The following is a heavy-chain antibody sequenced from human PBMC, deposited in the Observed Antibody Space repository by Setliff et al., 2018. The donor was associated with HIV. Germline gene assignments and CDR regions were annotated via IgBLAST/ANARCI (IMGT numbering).Heavy chain of an antibody. CDR2: VYHSGST. J-gene: IGHJ5*02. CDR1: GGSISGSSYY. CDR3: ARDMTNYYDRSGSFGWFAP. D-gene: IGHD3-22*01. Sequence: TSETLYLTCSVSGGSISGSSYYWGWIRQPPGKGLEWIGSVYHSGSTYYNPSLKSRVTISVDKSKNQFSVKLRSVTAADTAVYYCARDMTNYYDRSGSFGWFAPWGQGTPVT. V-gene: IGHV4-39*07.